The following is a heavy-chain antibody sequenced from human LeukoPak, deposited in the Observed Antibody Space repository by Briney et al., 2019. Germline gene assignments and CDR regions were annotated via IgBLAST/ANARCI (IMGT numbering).Heavy chain of an antibody. CDR1: GGSISSYY. D-gene: IGHD3-22*01. V-gene: IGHV4-59*01. CDR3: ANSLGVYYDSSGYNFYDAFDI. J-gene: IGHJ3*02. Sequence: SETLSLTCTVSGGSISSYYWSWIRQSPGKGLEWIGYIYYSGSTNYNPSLKSRVTISVDTSKNQFSLKLSSVTAADTAVYYCANSLGVYYDSSGYNFYDAFDIWGQGTMVTVSS. CDR2: IYYSGST.